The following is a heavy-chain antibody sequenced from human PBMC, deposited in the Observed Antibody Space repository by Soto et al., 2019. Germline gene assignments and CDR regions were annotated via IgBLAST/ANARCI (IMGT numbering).Heavy chain of an antibody. CDR3: AREAVGYCSSTSCYRPGYYYYGMDV. J-gene: IGHJ6*02. CDR2: IIPIFGTA. V-gene: IGHV1-69*06. CDR1: GGTFSSYA. Sequence: QVQLVQSGAEVKKPGSSVKVSCKASGGTFSSYAISWVRQAPGQGLEWMGGIIPIFGTANYAQKFQGRVTSTAAKSTSTAYMELSSLRSEDTAVYYCAREAVGYCSSTSCYRPGYYYYGMDVWGQGTTVTVSS. D-gene: IGHD2-2*01.